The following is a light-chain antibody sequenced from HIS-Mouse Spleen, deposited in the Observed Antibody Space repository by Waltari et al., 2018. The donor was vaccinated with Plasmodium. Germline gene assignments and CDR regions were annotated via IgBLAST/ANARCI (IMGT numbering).Light chain of an antibody. V-gene: IGLV2-11*01. CDR2: DVS. CDR1: SRYVGGYNY. J-gene: IGLJ3*02. Sequence: QSALTQPRSVSGSPGQSVTISCTGPSRYVGGYNYVPWYQQHPGKAPKLMIYDVSKRPSGVPDRFSGSKSGNTASLTISGLQAEDEADYYCCSYAGSYTLVFGGGTKLTVL. CDR3: CSYAGSYTLV.